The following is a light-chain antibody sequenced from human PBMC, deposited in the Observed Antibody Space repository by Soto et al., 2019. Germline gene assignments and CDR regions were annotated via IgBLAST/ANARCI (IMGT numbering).Light chain of an antibody. J-gene: IGLJ1*01. CDR2: DNT. V-gene: IGLV1-51*01. Sequence: QEVTISCSGSSSNIGNNYVSWYQQLPGTAPKLLIYDNTKRPSGIPDRFSGSKSGTSATLGITGLQTGDEADYYCGTWDSSLSAYVFGTGTKVTVL. CDR1: SSNIGNNY. CDR3: GTWDSSLSAYV.